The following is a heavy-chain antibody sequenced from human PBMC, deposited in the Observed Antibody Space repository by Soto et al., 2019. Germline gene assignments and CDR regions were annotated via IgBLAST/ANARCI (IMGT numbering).Heavy chain of an antibody. V-gene: IGHV5-10-1*01. D-gene: IGHD3-16*01. CDR1: GYNFDNYW. CDR2: VDPSDSYV. Sequence: PGESLKISCKTSGYNFDNYWIIWVRQMPGKGLEWMGRVDPSDSYVNYSPSFQGHIAISIDKSINTAYLQWSSLKASDTAIYYCARPQGGTDWLARWGQGSLVTVSS. J-gene: IGHJ5*02. CDR3: ARPQGGTDWLAR.